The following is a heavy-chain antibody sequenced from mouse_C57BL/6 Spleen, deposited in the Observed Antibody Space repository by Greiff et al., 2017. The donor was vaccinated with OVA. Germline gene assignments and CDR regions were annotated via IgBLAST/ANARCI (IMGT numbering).Heavy chain of an antibody. CDR1: GYTFTSYW. D-gene: IGHD2-10*02. Sequence: QVQLQQPGAELVRPGSSAKLSCKASGYTFTSYWMDWVKQRPGQGLEWIGNIYPSDSETHYNQKFKDKATLTVDKSSSTAYMQLSSLTSEDSAVYYCAREGYGNYEDYWGQGTTLTVSS. CDR2: IYPSDSET. V-gene: IGHV1-61*01. CDR3: AREGYGNYEDY. J-gene: IGHJ2*01.